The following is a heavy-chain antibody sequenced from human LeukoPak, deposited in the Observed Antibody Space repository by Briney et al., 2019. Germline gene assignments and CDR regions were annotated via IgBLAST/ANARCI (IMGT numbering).Heavy chain of an antibody. CDR1: GGSISSYY. D-gene: IGHD3-22*01. J-gene: IGHJ4*02. V-gene: IGHV4-59*08. Sequence: SETLSLTCTVSGGSISSYYWSWIRQPPGKGLEWIGYIYYSGSTNYNPSLKSRVTISVDTSKNQFSLKLSSVTAADTAVYYCARQDSSGYYYAFDYSGQGTLVTVSS. CDR3: ARQDSSGYYYAFDY. CDR2: IYYSGST.